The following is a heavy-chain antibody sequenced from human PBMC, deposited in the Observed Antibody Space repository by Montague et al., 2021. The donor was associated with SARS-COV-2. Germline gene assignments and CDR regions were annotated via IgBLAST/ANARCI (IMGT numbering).Heavy chain of an antibody. J-gene: IGHJ6*02. D-gene: IGHD3-9*01. CDR3: ARAAPWSFRDMLTGYHYYYGMDV. V-gene: IGHV4-39*01. CDR1: GGSISSSSYY. Sequence: SETLSLTCTVSGGSISSSSYYWGWIRQPPGKRLEWIGRIYYSGSTYYNPSLKSRVTISVDTSKNQFSLQLGSVTAADTAVYYGARAAPWSFRDMLTGYHYYYGMDVWGQGTTGPGSS. CDR2: IYYSGST.